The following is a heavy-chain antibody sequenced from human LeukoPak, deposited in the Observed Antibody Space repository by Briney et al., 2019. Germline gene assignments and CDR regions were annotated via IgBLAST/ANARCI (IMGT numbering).Heavy chain of an antibody. CDR2: IYYSGST. J-gene: IGHJ4*02. D-gene: IGHD2-15*01. Sequence: SETLSLTCTVSGGSISSYYWSWIRQPPGKGLEWIGYIYYSGSTNYNPSLKSRVTISIDTSKNQFSLKLSSVTAADTAVYYCARVSYCSGGSCYSGIIDYWGQGTLVTVSS. CDR1: GGSISSYY. V-gene: IGHV4-59*01. CDR3: ARVSYCSGGSCYSGIIDY.